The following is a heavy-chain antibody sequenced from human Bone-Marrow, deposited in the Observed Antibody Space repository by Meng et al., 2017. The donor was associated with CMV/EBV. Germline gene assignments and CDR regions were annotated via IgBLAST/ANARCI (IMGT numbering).Heavy chain of an antibody. J-gene: IGHJ4*02. D-gene: IGHD2-15*01. CDR2: MNPNSGNT. V-gene: IGHV1-8*03. CDR3: ARWAGSCSGGSCFPSGFDY. CDR1: GYTFTSYG. Sequence: ASVKVSCKASGYTFTSYGISWVRQAPGQGLEWMGWMNPNSGNTGYAQKFQGRVTITRNTSISTAYMELSSLRSEDTAVYYCARWAGSCSGGSCFPSGFDYWGQGTLVTVSS.